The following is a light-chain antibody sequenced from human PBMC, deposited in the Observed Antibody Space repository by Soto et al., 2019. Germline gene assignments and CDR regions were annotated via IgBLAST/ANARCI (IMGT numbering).Light chain of an antibody. J-gene: IGKJ1*01. Sequence: DIQMTQSPSTLSASVGDGVVITCRASQSISDYLAWYQQKPGKAPKLLIYDASNLESGVPSTFSGSGSGTEFTLTISSLQPDDFATYYCQQYYTYWHMFGQGTKVDIK. CDR1: QSISDY. CDR2: DAS. V-gene: IGKV1-5*01. CDR3: QQYYTYWHM.